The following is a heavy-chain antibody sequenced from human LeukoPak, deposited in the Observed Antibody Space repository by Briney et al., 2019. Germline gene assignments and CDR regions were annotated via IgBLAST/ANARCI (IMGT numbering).Heavy chain of an antibody. V-gene: IGHV3-33*01. CDR1: GFTFSSYG. D-gene: IGHD3-22*01. J-gene: IGHJ3*02. CDR3: ARDKGYDNSVVGDFDI. CDR2: IWNDGNNK. Sequence: PGRSLRLSCAASGFTFSSYGMHWVRQAPGKGLEWVAVIWNDGNNKYYADSVKGRFTISRDNPKNTLFLQMNSLRVEDTAVFYCARDKGYDNSVVGDFDIWGQGTMVAVSS.